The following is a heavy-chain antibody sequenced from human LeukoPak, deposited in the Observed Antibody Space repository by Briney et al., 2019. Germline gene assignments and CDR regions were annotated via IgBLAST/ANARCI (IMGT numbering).Heavy chain of an antibody. V-gene: IGHV4-59*01. D-gene: IGHD6-6*01. CDR3: ARDRPWRADY. CDR2: IYYTGNT. CDR1: GGSISSYY. J-gene: IGHJ4*02. Sequence: PSETLSLTCTVSGGSISSYYWSWIRQPPGKGLEWIGYIYYTGNTSYNPSLKSRVTISVGTSKNQFSLKLSSVTAADTAVYYCARDRPWRADYWGQGTLVTVSS.